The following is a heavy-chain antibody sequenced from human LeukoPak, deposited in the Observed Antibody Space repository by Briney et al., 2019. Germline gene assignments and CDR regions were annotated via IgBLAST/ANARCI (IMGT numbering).Heavy chain of an antibody. J-gene: IGHJ4*02. D-gene: IGHD1-26*01. CDR1: GGPFTTYY. CDR2: IYHTGST. Sequence: PSETLSLTCAVYGGPFTTYYWSWIRQPPGKGLEWIGDIYHTGSTTYNPSLKSRVTISVDTSKNQFSLKLSSVTAADTAVYYCARRGRATRNWGQGTLVTVSS. CDR3: ARRGRATRN. V-gene: IGHV4-34*01.